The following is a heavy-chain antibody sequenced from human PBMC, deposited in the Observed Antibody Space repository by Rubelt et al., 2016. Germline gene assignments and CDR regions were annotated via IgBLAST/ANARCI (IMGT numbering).Heavy chain of an antibody. D-gene: IGHD6-19*01. CDR1: GYTFTGYY. J-gene: IGHJ4*02. CDR2: INPSSGGR. CDR3: ARGDSSGWYDLWPFDY. Sequence: KVSCKASGYTFTGYYIHWVRQAPGQGLEWMGRINPSSGGRNYAQKFQARVTMTRDTSISTAYMELSRLRSDDTAVYYCARGDSSGWYDLWPFDYWGRGGLVGVAS. V-gene: IGHV1-2*06.